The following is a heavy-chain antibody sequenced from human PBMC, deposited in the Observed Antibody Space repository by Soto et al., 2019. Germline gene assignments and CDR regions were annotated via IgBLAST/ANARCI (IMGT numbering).Heavy chain of an antibody. CDR3: ARGVYYYDSSGYYYDWYFDL. Sequence: SETLSLTCTVSGGSISSGDYYWSWIRQPPGKGLEWIGYIYYSGSTYYNPSLKSRVTISVDTPKNQFSLKLSSVTAADTAVYYCARGVYYYDSSGYYYDWYFDLWGRGTLVTVSS. CDR2: IYYSGST. D-gene: IGHD3-22*01. J-gene: IGHJ2*01. CDR1: GGSISSGDYY. V-gene: IGHV4-30-4*01.